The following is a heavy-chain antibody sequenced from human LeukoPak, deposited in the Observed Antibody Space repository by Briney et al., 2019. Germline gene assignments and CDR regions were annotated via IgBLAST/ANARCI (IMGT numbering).Heavy chain of an antibody. CDR3: AREVPVFHYDSSGYCFDY. CDR1: GYTFTSYG. J-gene: IGHJ4*02. V-gene: IGHV1-18*01. Sequence: ASVKVSCKASGYTFTSYGISWVRQDPGQGLEWMGWISAYNDNTNYAQKLQGRVTMTTDTSKSTAYMELRSLRSDDTAVYYCAREVPVFHYDSSGYCFDYWGQGTLVTVSS. D-gene: IGHD3-22*01. CDR2: ISAYNDNT.